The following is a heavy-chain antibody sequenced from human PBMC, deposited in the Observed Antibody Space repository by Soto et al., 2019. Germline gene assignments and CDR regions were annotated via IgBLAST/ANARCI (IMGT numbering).Heavy chain of an antibody. Sequence: SPTLSLTCAISGDSVSSNSAAWNWIRQSPSRGLEWLGRTYYRSKWYNDYAVSVKSRITINPDTSKNQFSLQLNSVTPEDTAVYYCARAVVPAASSSPPHYMDVWGKGTTVTVSS. CDR2: TYYRSKWYN. D-gene: IGHD2-2*01. CDR1: GDSVSSNSAA. J-gene: IGHJ6*03. CDR3: ARAVVPAASSSPPHYMDV. V-gene: IGHV6-1*01.